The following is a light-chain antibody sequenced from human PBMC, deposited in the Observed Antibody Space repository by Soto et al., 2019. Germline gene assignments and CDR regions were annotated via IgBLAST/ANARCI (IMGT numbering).Light chain of an antibody. CDR3: QQSYSTPST. V-gene: IGKV1-39*01. Sequence: DIQMTQSPSSLSASVGDRVTITCRASQSISSYLNWYQQKPGKAPKLLIYAASSLQSGVPSRFSGSGSGTDFTPTTSSLQPENFATNYCQQSYSTPSTFGKGPSWRSN. CDR1: QSISSY. J-gene: IGKJ2*01. CDR2: AAS.